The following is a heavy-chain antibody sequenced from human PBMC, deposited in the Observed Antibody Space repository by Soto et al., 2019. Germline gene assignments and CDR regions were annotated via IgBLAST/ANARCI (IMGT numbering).Heavy chain of an antibody. J-gene: IGHJ3*02. Sequence: GESLKISCKGSGYSFTSYWISWVRQMPGKGLEWMGRIYPSDSYTNYSPSFQGHVTISSDKSISTAYLQWSSLKASDTAMYYCARTLGIEAFEIWGQGTMVTVSS. CDR2: IYPSDSYT. CDR1: GYSFTSYW. V-gene: IGHV5-10-1*01. CDR3: ARTLGIEAFEI. D-gene: IGHD7-27*01.